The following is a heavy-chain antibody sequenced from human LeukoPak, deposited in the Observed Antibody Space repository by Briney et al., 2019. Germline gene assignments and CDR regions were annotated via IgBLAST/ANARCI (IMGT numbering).Heavy chain of an antibody. CDR2: IKQDGSEK. D-gene: IGHD2-15*01. J-gene: IGHJ6*03. Sequence: GGSLRLSCTASGFTFGDYAMSWVRQAPGKGLEWVANIKQDGSEKYYVDSVKGRFTISRDNAKNSLYLQMNSLRAEDTAVYYCARAKEDCSGGSCYYYYMDVWGKGTTVTVSS. V-gene: IGHV3-7*01. CDR3: ARAKEDCSGGSCYYYYMDV. CDR1: GFTFGDYA.